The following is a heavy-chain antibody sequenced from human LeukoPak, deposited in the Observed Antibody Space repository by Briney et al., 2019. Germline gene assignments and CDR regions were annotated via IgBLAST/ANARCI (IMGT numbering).Heavy chain of an antibody. CDR3: ASDLYSSGWYPIPFDY. J-gene: IGHJ4*02. V-gene: IGHV1-2*02. Sequence: ASVNVSCKASGYTFTGYYMHWVRQAPGQGLEWMGWINPNSGGTNYAQKFQGRVTMTRDTSISTAYMELSRLRSDDTAVYYCASDLYSSGWYPIPFDYWGQGTLVTVSS. CDR1: GYTFTGYY. CDR2: INPNSGGT. D-gene: IGHD6-19*01.